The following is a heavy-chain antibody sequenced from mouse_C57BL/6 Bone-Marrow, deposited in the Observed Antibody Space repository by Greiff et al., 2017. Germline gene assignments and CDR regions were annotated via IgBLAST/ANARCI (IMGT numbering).Heavy chain of an antibody. D-gene: IGHD1-1*02. CDR2: IDPENGDT. J-gene: IGHJ2*01. Sequence: EVQLQQSGAELVRPGASVKLSCTASGFNIKDAYMHWVKQRPEQGLEWIGWIDPENGDTEYASKFQGKATITADTSSNTAYLQVSSLASEDTAVYYCTSLWDYWGQGTTLAVSS. CDR3: TSLWDY. CDR1: GFNIKDAY. V-gene: IGHV14-4*01.